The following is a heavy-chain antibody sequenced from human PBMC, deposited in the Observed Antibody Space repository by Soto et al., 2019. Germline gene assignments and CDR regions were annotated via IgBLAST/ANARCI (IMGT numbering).Heavy chain of an antibody. Sequence: ASVKVSCKASRVAFSKFIVTWVRQAPGLGLEWVGGIIPIFGTANYAQKFQGRVTITADESTSTSYMEVNNLRSEDTAVYYCAKVRYSSPMGYYYGMDVWGQGTTVTV. CDR1: RVAFSKFI. V-gene: IGHV1-69*13. D-gene: IGHD6-19*01. J-gene: IGHJ6*02. CDR2: IIPIFGTA. CDR3: AKVRYSSPMGYYYGMDV.